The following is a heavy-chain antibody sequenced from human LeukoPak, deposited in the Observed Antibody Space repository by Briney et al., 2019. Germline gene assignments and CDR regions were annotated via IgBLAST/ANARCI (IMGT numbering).Heavy chain of an antibody. Sequence: ASVKVSCKASGYTFTGYYMHWVRQAPGQGLEWMGWINPNSGGTNYAQKFQGRVTMTRDTSISTAYMELSRLRPDDTAVYYCARDPRYYGSGSYTWFDPWGQGTLVTVSS. D-gene: IGHD3-10*01. CDR3: ARDPRYYGSGSYTWFDP. CDR2: INPNSGGT. V-gene: IGHV1-2*02. CDR1: GYTFTGYY. J-gene: IGHJ5*02.